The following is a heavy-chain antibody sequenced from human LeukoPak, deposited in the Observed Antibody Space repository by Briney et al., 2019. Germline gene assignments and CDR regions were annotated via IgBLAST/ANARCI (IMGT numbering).Heavy chain of an antibody. CDR3: ARGRDYDRPNYYGMDV. V-gene: IGHV1-69*06. J-gene: IGHJ6*04. Sequence: SVKVSCKASGGTFISYASSWVRQAPGQGLEWMGGIIPIFGTANYAQKFQGRVTITADKSTSTAYMELSSLRSEDTAVYYCARGRDYDRPNYYGMDVWGKGTTVTVSS. CDR2: IIPIFGTA. D-gene: IGHD3-3*01. CDR1: GGTFISYA.